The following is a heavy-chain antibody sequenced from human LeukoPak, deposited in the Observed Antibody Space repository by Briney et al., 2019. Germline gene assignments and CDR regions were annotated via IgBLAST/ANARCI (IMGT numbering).Heavy chain of an antibody. CDR3: ARAPNYFWFDP. J-gene: IGHJ5*02. V-gene: IGHV3-23*01. CDR2: FSGGGGST. CDR1: GFTFSSYA. D-gene: IGHD4/OR15-4a*01. Sequence: GGSLRLSCEASGFTFSSYAMSWVRQAPGKGLEWISTFSGGGGSTFYAESVEGRFTISRDNSKNTLYVQMNTLRAEDTAVYYCARAPNYFWFDPWGQGTLVTVSS.